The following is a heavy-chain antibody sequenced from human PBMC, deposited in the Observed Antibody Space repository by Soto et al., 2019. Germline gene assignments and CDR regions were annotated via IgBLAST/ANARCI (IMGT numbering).Heavy chain of an antibody. CDR1: GYTFTSYA. Sequence: GASVKVSCKASGYTFTSYAMHWVRQAPGQRLEWMGWINAGNGNTKYSQKFQGRVTITRDTSASTAYMELSSLRSEDTAVYYCARELVRVAAAGTWRYFQYWGQGTLVTVSS. D-gene: IGHD6-13*01. V-gene: IGHV1-3*01. J-gene: IGHJ1*01. CDR3: ARELVRVAAAGTWRYFQY. CDR2: INAGNGNT.